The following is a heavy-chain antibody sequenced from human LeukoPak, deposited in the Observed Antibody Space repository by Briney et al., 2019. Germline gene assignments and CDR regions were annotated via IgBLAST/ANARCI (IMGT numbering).Heavy chain of an antibody. V-gene: IGHV3-21*01. CDR2: ITASSTAI. J-gene: IGHJ4*02. CDR3: ARTYYDILTGYNPYFDY. CDR1: GFTFSSYT. D-gene: IGHD3-9*01. Sequence: GGSLRLSCSASGFTFSSYTMNWVRQAPGKGLEWVSSITASSTAIYSADSVKGRFTISRDNAKNFLYLQMNSLRAEDTAVYYCARTYYDILTGYNPYFDYWGQGILVTVSS.